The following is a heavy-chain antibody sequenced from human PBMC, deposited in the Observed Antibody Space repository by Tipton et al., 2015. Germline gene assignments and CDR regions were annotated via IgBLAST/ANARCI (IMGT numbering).Heavy chain of an antibody. Sequence: GSLRLSCAASGFIFSSYAMSWVRQAPGKGLEWVSVISGSGGSTSYADSVKGRFTISRDNSKNTLYLQMNSLRVEDTAVYYCAESGDYGGGIYYGMDVWGQGTTVTVSS. CDR3: AESGDYGGGIYYGMDV. V-gene: IGHV3-23*01. CDR1: GFIFSSYA. D-gene: IGHD4-17*01. CDR2: ISGSGGST. J-gene: IGHJ6*02.